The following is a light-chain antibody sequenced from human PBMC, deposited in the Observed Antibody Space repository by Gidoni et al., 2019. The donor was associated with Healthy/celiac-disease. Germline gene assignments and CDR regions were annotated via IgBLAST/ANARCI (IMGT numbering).Light chain of an antibody. J-gene: IGKJ2*01. CDR2: AAS. CDR1: QSISSN. CDR3: QQSYSPLHT. Sequence: DIQITQSPSSLSASVGDRVTITCRASQSISSNLNWYQQKPGKAPKLLIDAASSFQSGVPSRFSGSGSGTDFTLTISSLQPEDFATYYCQQSYSPLHTFGQGTKLEIK. V-gene: IGKV1-39*01.